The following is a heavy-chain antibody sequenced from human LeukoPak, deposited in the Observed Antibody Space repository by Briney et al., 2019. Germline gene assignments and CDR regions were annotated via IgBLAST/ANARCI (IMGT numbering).Heavy chain of an antibody. CDR1: GFTFSIYW. J-gene: IGHJ6*03. Sequence: GGSLRLSCAASGFTFSIYWMHWVRQAPGKGLVWVSRINSDGSSTSYADSVKGRFTISRDNAKNTLYLQMNSLRAEDTAVYYCARAYCSGGSCYRAHYYYYYMDVWGQGALVTVSS. D-gene: IGHD2-15*01. CDR3: ARAYCSGGSCYRAHYYYYYMDV. CDR2: INSDGSST. V-gene: IGHV3-74*01.